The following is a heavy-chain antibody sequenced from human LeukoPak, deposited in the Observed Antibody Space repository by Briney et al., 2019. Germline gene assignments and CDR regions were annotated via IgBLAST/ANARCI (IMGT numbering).Heavy chain of an antibody. V-gene: IGHV1-24*01. CDR3: AGQLWSGYYFYY. CDR1: GYTLTELS. Sequence: ASVTVSFKVSGYTLTELSMHWVRQAPGKGGEGRGGFDPEDGETNYAQKFQGRVTMTEDTSTDTAYMELSSLRSEDTAVYYCAGQLWSGYYFYYWGQGTLVTASS. D-gene: IGHD5-18*01. CDR2: FDPEDGET. J-gene: IGHJ4*02.